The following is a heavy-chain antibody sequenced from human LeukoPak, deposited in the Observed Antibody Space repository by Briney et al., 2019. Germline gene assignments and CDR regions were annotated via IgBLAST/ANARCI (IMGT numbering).Heavy chain of an antibody. CDR3: ARDLDNSGWYVFDY. D-gene: IGHD6-19*01. J-gene: IGHJ4*02. Sequence: SETLSLTCSVFGGSITRYYWSWIRQPPGKGLEWIGYTHYSGSTNYNPSLKSRVIISVDTSKNQLSLKQSSVTAADTAVYYCARDLDNSGWYVFDYWGQGNLVTVSS. V-gene: IGHV4-59*01. CDR2: THYSGST. CDR1: GGSITRYY.